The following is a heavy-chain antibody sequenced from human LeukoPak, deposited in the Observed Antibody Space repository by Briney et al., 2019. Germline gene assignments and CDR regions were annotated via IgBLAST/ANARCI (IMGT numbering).Heavy chain of an antibody. Sequence: SETLSLTCAVYGGSFSGYYWSWIRQPPGKGLEWIGDINHSGSTNYNPSLKSRVTISVDTSKNQFSLKLSSVTAADTAVYYCARDQVDDILTGYENAFDIWGQGTMVTVSS. CDR2: INHSGST. CDR3: ARDQVDDILTGYENAFDI. J-gene: IGHJ3*02. D-gene: IGHD3-9*01. V-gene: IGHV4-34*01. CDR1: GGSFSGYY.